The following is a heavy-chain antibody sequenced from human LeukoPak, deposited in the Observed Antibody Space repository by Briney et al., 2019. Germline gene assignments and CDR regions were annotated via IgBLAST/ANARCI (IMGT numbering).Heavy chain of an antibody. CDR3: ARRVRGYSYGYDHYFDY. CDR2: IYPGDSDT. J-gene: IGHJ4*02. Sequence: GESLKISCKGSGYSFTSYWNGWVRQMPGKGLEWMGIIYPGDSDTRYSPSFQGQVTISADKSISTAYLQWSSLKASDTAMYYCARRVRGYSYGYDHYFDYWGQGTLVTVSS. V-gene: IGHV5-51*01. CDR1: GYSFTSYW. D-gene: IGHD5-18*01.